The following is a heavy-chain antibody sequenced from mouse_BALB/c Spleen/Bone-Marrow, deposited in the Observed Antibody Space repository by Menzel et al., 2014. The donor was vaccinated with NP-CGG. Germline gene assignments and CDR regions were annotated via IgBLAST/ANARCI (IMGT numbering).Heavy chain of an antibody. CDR1: GSTFSSFG. V-gene: IGHV5-17*02. Sequence: EVQGVESGGGLVQPGGSRKLSCAASGSTFSSFGMHWVRQAPEKGLEWVAYISSGSSTIYYADTVKGRFTISRDNPKNTLFLQMTSLRSEDTAMYYCASSPYGYFDYWGQGTTLTVSS. CDR2: ISSGSSTI. J-gene: IGHJ2*01. CDR3: ASSPYGYFDY. D-gene: IGHD1-1*01.